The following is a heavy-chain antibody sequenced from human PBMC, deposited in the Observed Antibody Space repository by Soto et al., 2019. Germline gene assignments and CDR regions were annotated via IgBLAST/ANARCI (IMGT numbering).Heavy chain of an antibody. CDR2: IYYSGST. J-gene: IGHJ3*02. CDR3: ARVWGGAFDI. CDR1: GGSISSYY. D-gene: IGHD3-10*01. Sequence: SETLSLTCTVSGGSISSYYWSWIRQPPGKGLEWIGYIYYSGSTNYNPSLKSRVTISVDTSKNQFSLNLSSVTAADTAVHYCARVWGGAFDIWGQGTMVTVSS. V-gene: IGHV4-59*01.